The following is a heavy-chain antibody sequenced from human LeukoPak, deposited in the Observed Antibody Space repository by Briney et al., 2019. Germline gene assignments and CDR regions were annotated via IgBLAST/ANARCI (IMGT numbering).Heavy chain of an antibody. V-gene: IGHV3-21*01. CDR2: ISSSSSYI. D-gene: IGHD5-12*01. Sequence: GGSLRLSCASSGFTFSSYSMNWVRQAPGKGLEWVSSISSSSSYIYYADSVKGRFTISRDNAKNSLYLQMNSLRAEDTAVYYCARDPSGDDKGWFDPWGQGTLVTVSS. J-gene: IGHJ5*02. CDR3: ARDPSGDDKGWFDP. CDR1: GFTFSSYS.